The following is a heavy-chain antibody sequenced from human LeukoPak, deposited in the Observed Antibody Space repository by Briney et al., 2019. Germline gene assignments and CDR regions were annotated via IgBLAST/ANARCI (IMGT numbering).Heavy chain of an antibody. J-gene: IGHJ4*02. CDR3: STTSGISYDY. CDR2: IDPKDGAT. D-gene: IGHD3-3*02. Sequence: ASVKVSCKVSGYTFTDYYMHWVQQAPGKGLEWMGLIDPKDGATIYAEKFQGRVTITADKDTATMKVSRMRLGDTAMYLCSTTSGISYDYSGQGTPGSVSS. V-gene: IGHV1-69-2*01. CDR1: GYTFTDYY.